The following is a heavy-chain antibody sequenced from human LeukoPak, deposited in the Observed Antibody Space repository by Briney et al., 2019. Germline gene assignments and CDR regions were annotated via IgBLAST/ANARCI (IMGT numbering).Heavy chain of an antibody. J-gene: IGHJ4*02. V-gene: IGHV3-21*01. D-gene: IGHD6-19*01. Sequence: GGSLRLSCAASGFTFSSCGFNWVRQAPGKGLEWVSSIGPTGTDRYYADSVRGRFTISRDNAKNSMYLQMDSLRDEDTAVYYCAKDYVAGRVYWGQGTLVTVSS. CDR3: AKDYVAGRVY. CDR1: GFTFSSCG. CDR2: IGPTGTDR.